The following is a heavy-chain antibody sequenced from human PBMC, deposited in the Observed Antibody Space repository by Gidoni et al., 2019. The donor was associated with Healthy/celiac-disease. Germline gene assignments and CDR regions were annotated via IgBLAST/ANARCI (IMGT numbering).Heavy chain of an antibody. J-gene: IGHJ5*02. D-gene: IGHD6-6*01. Sequence: QVQLQESCPGLVKPSETLSLTCTVSGGSISSYYWSWIRQPPGKGLEWIGYIYYSGSTNYNPSLKSRVTISVDTSKNQFSLKLSSVTAADTAVYYCARSVWMYSSSGYNWFDPWGQGTLVTVSS. CDR2: IYYSGST. CDR1: GGSISSYY. V-gene: IGHV4-59*01. CDR3: ARSVWMYSSSGYNWFDP.